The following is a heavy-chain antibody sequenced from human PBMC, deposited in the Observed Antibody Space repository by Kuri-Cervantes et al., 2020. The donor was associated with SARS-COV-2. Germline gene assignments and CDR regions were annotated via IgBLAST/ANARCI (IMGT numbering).Heavy chain of an antibody. Sequence: GSLRLSCLVSGGSISTYYWSWIRQSPGKGLEWIGDIYKRGSTKTNPSLKTRFTISVDTSKNQFSLRLTPVTAADTAVYFCAKYGTDDYLSTYFGRGTWFDPWGQGTLVTVSS. CDR3: AKYGTDDYLSTYFGRGTWFDP. CDR2: IYKRGST. J-gene: IGHJ5*02. V-gene: IGHV4-59*01. D-gene: IGHD3-3*01. CDR1: GGSISTYY.